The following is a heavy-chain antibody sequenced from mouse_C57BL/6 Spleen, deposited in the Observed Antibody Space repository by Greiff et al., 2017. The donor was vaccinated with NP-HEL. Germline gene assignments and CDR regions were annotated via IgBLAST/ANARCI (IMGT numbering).Heavy chain of an antibody. CDR1: GYAFSGSW. Sequence: VQLQQSGPELVKPGASVKISCKASGYAFSGSWMNWVKQRPGKGLEWIGRIYPGDGDTNYNGKFKGKATLTADKSSSTAYMQLSSLTSEDSAVYFCARSDYGSSSFAYWGQGTLVTVSA. D-gene: IGHD1-1*01. CDR3: ARSDYGSSSFAY. V-gene: IGHV1-82*01. J-gene: IGHJ3*01. CDR2: IYPGDGDT.